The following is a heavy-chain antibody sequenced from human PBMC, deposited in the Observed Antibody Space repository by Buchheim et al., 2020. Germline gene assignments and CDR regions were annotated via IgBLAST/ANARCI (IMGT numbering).Heavy chain of an antibody. CDR3: ARDIRDSGYDSADWYFDL. V-gene: IGHV3-66*01. CDR2: IYSGGST. CDR1: GFTVSSNY. J-gene: IGHJ2*01. Sequence: EVQLVESGGGLVQPGGSLRLSCAASGFTVSSNYMSWVRQAPGKGLEWVSVIYSGGSTYYADSVKGRFTISRDNSKNTLELQMNSLRAEDTAVYYCARDIRDSGYDSADWYFDLWGRGTL. D-gene: IGHD5-12*01.